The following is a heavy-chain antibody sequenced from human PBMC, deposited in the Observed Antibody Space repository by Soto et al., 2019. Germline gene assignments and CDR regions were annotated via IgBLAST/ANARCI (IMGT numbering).Heavy chain of an antibody. CDR2: LYSNGGT. D-gene: IGHD2-15*01. CDR1: GISVNNNY. Sequence: VGSLRLSCAASGISVNNNYMSWVRHAPGKGLEWVSVLYSNGGTHYADSLKGRFTISRDTSRNTVFLNMSSLRPEDTAVYYCARGYCSGGSCYVFDFWGQGTKVTLSS. CDR3: ARGYCSGGSCYVFDF. J-gene: IGHJ4*02. V-gene: IGHV3-53*01.